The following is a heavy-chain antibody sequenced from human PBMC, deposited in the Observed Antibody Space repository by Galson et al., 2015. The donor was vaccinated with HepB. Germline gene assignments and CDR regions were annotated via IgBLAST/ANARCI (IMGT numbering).Heavy chain of an antibody. V-gene: IGHV5-10-1*01. D-gene: IGHD6-19*01. J-gene: IGHJ4*02. CDR2: IDLSDSYT. CDR1: GYSFNTYW. Sequence: QSGAEVKKPGESLRISCKGSGYSFNTYWISWVRQMPGKGLEWMGRIDLSDSYTKYSPSFQGHVIILGGKSISTAYLQWSSLKASDTAMYYCARSGMTVSGTHYWGQGTLVTVSS. CDR3: ARSGMTVSGTHY.